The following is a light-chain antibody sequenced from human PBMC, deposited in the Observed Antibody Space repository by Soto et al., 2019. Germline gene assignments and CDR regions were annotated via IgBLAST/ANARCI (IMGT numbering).Light chain of an antibody. CDR2: AAS. CDR3: QKYNSAPLT. Sequence: DIQMTQSPSSLSASVGDRVTITCRASQDIGPYLAWYQQKAGLAPKLLIYAASSLQSGVPSRFSGRGSGTDFTLTISSLQPEDVAAYYCQKYNSAPLTFGGGTKVDIK. J-gene: IGKJ4*01. CDR1: QDIGPY. V-gene: IGKV1-27*01.